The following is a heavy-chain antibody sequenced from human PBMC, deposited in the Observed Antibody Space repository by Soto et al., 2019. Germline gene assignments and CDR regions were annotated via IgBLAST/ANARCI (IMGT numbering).Heavy chain of an antibody. V-gene: IGHV4-59*08. CDR2: IYYSGST. Sequence: SETLSLTCTVSGGPISSYYWSWIRQPPGKGLEWIGYIYYSGSTNYNPSLKSRVTISVDTSKNQFSLKLSSVTAADTAVYYCARAPTIRARFDYWGQGTLVTVS. CDR3: ARAPTIRARFDY. CDR1: GGPISSYY. J-gene: IGHJ4*02.